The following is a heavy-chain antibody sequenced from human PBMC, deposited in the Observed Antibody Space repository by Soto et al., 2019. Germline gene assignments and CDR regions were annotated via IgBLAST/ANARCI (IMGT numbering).Heavy chain of an antibody. J-gene: IGHJ4*02. CDR3: AGGTGWLSDS. D-gene: IGHD3-9*01. CDR2: IKQDGSEK. Sequence: EAHLVESGGGLVQPGGSLRLSCAASGFNFNTYWMGWVRQAPGKGLEWVAIIKQDGSEKLYVDSLEGRFTISRDNAKKSLYLQMDSLRVDDTAVYYCAGGTGWLSDSWGQGTLVIVSS. CDR1: GFNFNTYW. V-gene: IGHV3-7*05.